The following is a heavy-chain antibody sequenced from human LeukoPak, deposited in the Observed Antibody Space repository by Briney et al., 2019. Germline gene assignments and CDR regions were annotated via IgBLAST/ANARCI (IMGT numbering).Heavy chain of an antibody. D-gene: IGHD3-10*01. Sequence: SGGSLRLSCSASGFTFSSYAMHWVRQAPGKGLEWVSYISSSGSTIYYAASVKGRFTISRDNAKNSLYLQMNSLRAEDTAVYYCARDGKGRNRIGYYFDYWGQGTLVTVSS. CDR3: ARDGKGRNRIGYYFDY. V-gene: IGHV3-48*03. CDR1: GFTFSSYA. J-gene: IGHJ4*02. CDR2: ISSSGSTI.